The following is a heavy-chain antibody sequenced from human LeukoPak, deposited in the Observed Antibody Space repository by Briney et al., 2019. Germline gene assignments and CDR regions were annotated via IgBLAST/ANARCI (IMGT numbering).Heavy chain of an antibody. CDR1: GYTFTGYY. D-gene: IGHD3-22*01. J-gene: IGHJ6*02. CDR3: ARDRGRYYDSSGYPYYYGMDV. Sequence: ASVKVSCKASGYTFTGYYMHWVRQAPGQGLEWMGWINPNSGGTNYAQKFQGRVTMTGDTSISTAYMELSRLRSDDTAVYYCARDRGRYYDSSGYPYYYGMDVWGQGTTVTVSS. V-gene: IGHV1-2*02. CDR2: INPNSGGT.